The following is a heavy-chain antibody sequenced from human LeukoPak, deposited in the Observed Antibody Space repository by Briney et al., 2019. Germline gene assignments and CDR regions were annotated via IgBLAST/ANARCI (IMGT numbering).Heavy chain of an antibody. J-gene: IGHJ4*02. CDR3: ATHAPYGSGSYCLDY. CDR2: ISGSGGGT. CDR1: GFTFSSYA. Sequence: GGSLRLSCATSGFTFSSYAMSWVRQAPGKGLEWVSTISGSGGGTYYADSVKGRFTISRDNSKNTLYLQMNSLRAEDTAVYYCATHAPYGSGSYCLDYWGQGTLVTVSS. D-gene: IGHD3-10*01. V-gene: IGHV3-23*01.